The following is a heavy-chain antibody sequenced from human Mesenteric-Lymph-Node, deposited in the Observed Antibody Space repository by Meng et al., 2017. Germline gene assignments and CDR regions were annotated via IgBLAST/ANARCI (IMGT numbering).Heavy chain of an antibody. D-gene: IGHD3/OR15-3a*01. J-gene: IGHJ4*02. CDR1: GVTFTSQA. V-gene: IGHV3-15*01. Sequence: GESLKISCAVPGVTFTSQAMSWVRRAPGKGLEWLGRITNRATVDYATAVKGRFTISRDNSKNTIYLQMNSLETGDTAVYYCTHSATVFGHFASWGQGTLVTVSS. CDR3: THSATVFGHFAS. CDR2: ITNRATV.